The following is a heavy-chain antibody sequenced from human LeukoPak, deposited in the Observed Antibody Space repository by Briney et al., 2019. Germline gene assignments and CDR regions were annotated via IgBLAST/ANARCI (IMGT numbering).Heavy chain of an antibody. J-gene: IGHJ5*02. Sequence: SETLSLTCTVSGGSISSNYWSWIRQPPGKGLEWIGYIYYSGSTNYNPSLKSRVTISVDTSKNQFSLKLSSVTAADTAVYYCARFDDYGDYGVDPWGQGTLVTVSS. CDR1: GGSISSNY. D-gene: IGHD4-17*01. CDR2: IYYSGST. CDR3: ARFDDYGDYGVDP. V-gene: IGHV4-59*01.